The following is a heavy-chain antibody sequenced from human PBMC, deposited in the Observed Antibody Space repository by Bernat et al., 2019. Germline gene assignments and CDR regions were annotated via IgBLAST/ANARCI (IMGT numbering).Heavy chain of an antibody. CDR1: GYTFTSYY. CDR3: ARVGYSSVSRNWFDP. D-gene: IGHD6-19*01. Sequence: QVQLVQSGAEVKKPGASVKVSCKASGYTFTSYYMHWVRQAPGQGLEWMGIINPSGGSTSYAQKFQGRVTITRDTSTSTVYMELSSLRSEDTAVYYCARVGYSSVSRNWFDPWGQGTLVTVSS. V-gene: IGHV1-46*01. J-gene: IGHJ5*02. CDR2: INPSGGST.